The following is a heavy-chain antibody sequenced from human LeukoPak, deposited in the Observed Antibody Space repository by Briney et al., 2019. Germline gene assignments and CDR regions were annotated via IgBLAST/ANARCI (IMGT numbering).Heavy chain of an antibody. CDR3: ARVYCSSTSCPNHDAFDI. CDR1: GFTFSSYS. CDR2: ISSSSSYI. J-gene: IGHJ3*02. V-gene: IGHV3-21*01. D-gene: IGHD2-2*01. Sequence: PGGSLRLSCAASGFTFSSYSMNWVRQAPGKGLEWVSSISSSSSYIYYADSAKGRFTISRDNAKNSLYLQMNGLRAEDTAVYYCARVYCSSTSCPNHDAFDIWGQGTMVTVSS.